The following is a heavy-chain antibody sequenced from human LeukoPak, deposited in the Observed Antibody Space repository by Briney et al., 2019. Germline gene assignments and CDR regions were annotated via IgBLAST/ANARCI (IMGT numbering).Heavy chain of an antibody. Sequence: QPGGSLRLSWAASRFTFSSYAMHWVSQAPGKGLEWVAVISYDGSNKYYAESVKGRFTISRDNSKNTLYLQMNSLRAEDTAVYYCARNGGYSYGYDPYYFDYWGQGTLVTVSS. CDR2: ISYDGSNK. V-gene: IGHV3-30*04. CDR3: ARNGGYSYGYDPYYFDY. J-gene: IGHJ4*02. CDR1: RFTFSSYA. D-gene: IGHD5-18*01.